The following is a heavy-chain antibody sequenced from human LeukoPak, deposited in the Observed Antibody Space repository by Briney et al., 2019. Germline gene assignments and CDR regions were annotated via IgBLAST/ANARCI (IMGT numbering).Heavy chain of an antibody. CDR2: TYYRSKWYT. V-gene: IGHV6-1*01. J-gene: IGHJ4*02. D-gene: IGHD5-24*01. CDR1: GDSVSNNNAA. CDR3: ARGRDGYRGKWNYFDY. Sequence: SQTLSLTCAISGDSVSNNNAAWNWIRQSPSRGLEWLGRTYYRSKWYTDYAVSVSSRITINPDASKNQFSLQLNSVTLEDTAVYYCARGRDGYRGKWNYFDYWGQGTLVTVSS.